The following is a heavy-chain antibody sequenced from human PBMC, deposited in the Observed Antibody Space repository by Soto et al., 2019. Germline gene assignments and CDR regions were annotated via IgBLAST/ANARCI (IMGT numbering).Heavy chain of an antibody. CDR1: GYTFTSHP. Sequence: QVQLVQSGAEVKEPGASMKVSCKASGYTFTSHPIHWVRQAPGQRLAWMGRINAGSGNKRSSEKFQFRVAMTRATSATTAYMELSSLRSEDTGVYYCARAASIAASGIFFQHWGQGTPVIVSS. V-gene: IGHV1-3*01. CDR2: INAGSGNK. J-gene: IGHJ1*01. CDR3: ARAASIAASGIFFQH. D-gene: IGHD3-3*02.